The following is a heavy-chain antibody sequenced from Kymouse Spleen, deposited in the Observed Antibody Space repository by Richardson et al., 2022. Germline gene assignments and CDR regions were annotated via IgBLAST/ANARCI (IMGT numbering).Heavy chain of an antibody. J-gene: IGHJ6*02. CDR2: ISSSSSYI. V-gene: IGHV3-21*03. Sequence: EVQLVESGGGLVKPGGSLRLSCAASGFTFSSYSMNWVRQAPGKGLEWVSSISSSSSYIYYADSVKGRFTISRDNAKNSLYLQMNSLRAEDTAVYYCARDDYGSGSYYNVGYYYYGMDVWGQGTTVTVSS. CDR3: ARDDYGSGSYYNVGYYYYGMDV. CDR1: GFTFSSYS. D-gene: IGHD3-10*01.